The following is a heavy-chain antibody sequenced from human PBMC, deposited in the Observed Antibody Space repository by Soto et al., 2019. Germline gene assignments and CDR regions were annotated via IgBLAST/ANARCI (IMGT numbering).Heavy chain of an antibody. CDR1: GVSIITSSWY. CDR2: IYYNGNT. V-gene: IGHV4-39*01. D-gene: IGHD2-15*01. Sequence: SETLSLTCSVSGVSIITSSWYWAWIRQAPGRGLEWIGIIYYNGNTYYNPSLKSRVTMSVDTSKNQFSLEMSSVTAADTTVYYCASTCYEFSLPGGYFDSWGQGILVTVSS. J-gene: IGHJ4*02. CDR3: ASTCYEFSLPGGYFDS.